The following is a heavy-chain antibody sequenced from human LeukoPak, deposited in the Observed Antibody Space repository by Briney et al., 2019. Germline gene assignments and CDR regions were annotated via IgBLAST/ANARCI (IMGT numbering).Heavy chain of an antibody. CDR2: ISYDGSNK. V-gene: IGHV3-30*04. J-gene: IGHJ4*02. CDR1: GFTFSSYA. Sequence: GGSLRLSCAASGFTFSSYAMHWVRQAPGKGLEWVAVISYDGSNKYYADSVKGRFTISRDNSKNTLNLQMNSLRAEDTAVYYCARDETRQQWLVKLDYWGQGTLVTVSS. D-gene: IGHD6-19*01. CDR3: ARDETRQQWLVKLDY.